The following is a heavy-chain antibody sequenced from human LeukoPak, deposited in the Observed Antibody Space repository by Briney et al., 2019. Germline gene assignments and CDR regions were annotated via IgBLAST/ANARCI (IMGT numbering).Heavy chain of an antibody. V-gene: IGHV3-48*01. CDR3: ARDWKAYYDFWSGYYSDFDY. CDR2: ISSSSSTI. CDR1: GFTFSSYS. D-gene: IGHD3-3*01. J-gene: IGHJ4*02. Sequence: GGSLRLSCAASGFTFSSYSMNWVRQAPGKGLEWVSYISSSSSTIYYADSVKGRFTISRDNAKNSLYLQMNSPRAEDTAVYYRARDWKAYYDFWSGYYSDFDYWGQGTLVTVSS.